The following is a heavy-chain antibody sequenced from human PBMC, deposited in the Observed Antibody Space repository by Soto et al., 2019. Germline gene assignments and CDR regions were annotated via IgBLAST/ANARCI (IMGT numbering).Heavy chain of an antibody. V-gene: IGHV1-18*01. CDR3: ARVLPPFDP. J-gene: IGHJ5*02. CDR1: GYTFTSYG. Sequence: QVQLVQSGAEVKKPGASVKVSCKASGYTFTSYGISWVRQAPGQGLEWMGWINAYNGNTNYAQKLQGRVTMTTDTXXXXXXXXXXXXXXXXXXXYYCARVLPPFDPWGQGTLVTVSS. D-gene: IGHD3-10*01. CDR2: INAYNGNT.